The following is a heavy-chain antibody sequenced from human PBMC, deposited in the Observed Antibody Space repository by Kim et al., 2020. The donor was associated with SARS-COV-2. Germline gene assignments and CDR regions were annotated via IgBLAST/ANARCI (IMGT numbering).Heavy chain of an antibody. Sequence: GGSLRLSCAGSGLTFSNAWMAWVRQAPGKGLEWVGRIRSKADGGTTDYAAPGKGRFTISRDESKTTLYLQMNNLKTEDTAVYYCSTDPRYCEGGGSFDHWGLGTLVTVSS. CDR3: STDPRYCEGGGSFDH. J-gene: IGHJ4*02. CDR1: GLTFSNAW. D-gene: IGHD2-8*02. CDR2: IRSKADGGTT. V-gene: IGHV3-15*01.